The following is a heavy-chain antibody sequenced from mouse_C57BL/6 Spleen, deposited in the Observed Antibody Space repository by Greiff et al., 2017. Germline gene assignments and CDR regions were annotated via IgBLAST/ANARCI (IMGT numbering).Heavy chain of an antibody. CDR1: GYAFSSSW. V-gene: IGHV1-82*01. CDR2: IYPGDGDT. Sequence: VQLQQSGPELVKPGASVTISCKASGYAFSSSWMNWVKQRPGKGLEWIGRIYPGDGDTNYNGKFKGKATLTADKSSSTAYMQLSSLTSEDSAVYYCASLPDYWGQGTTLTVSS. CDR3: ASLPDY. J-gene: IGHJ2*01.